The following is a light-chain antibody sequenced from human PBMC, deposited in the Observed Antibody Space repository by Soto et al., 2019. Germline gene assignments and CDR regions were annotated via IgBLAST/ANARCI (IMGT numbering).Light chain of an antibody. CDR3: QTWGTGYAV. V-gene: IGLV4-69*01. CDR2: LNSNGSH. J-gene: IGLJ7*01. CDR1: SGHSTYA. Sequence: QPVLTQSPSASASLGASVKLTCTLSSGHSTYAIAWHQQQPEKGPRYLMKLNSNGSHSKGDGIPDRFSGSSSGDERYLTISSLQSEDEADYYCQTWGTGYAVFGGGTQLTVL.